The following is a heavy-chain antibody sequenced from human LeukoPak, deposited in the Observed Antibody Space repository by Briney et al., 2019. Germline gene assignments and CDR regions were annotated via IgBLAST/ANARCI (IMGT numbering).Heavy chain of an antibody. Sequence: GRPLRLSCAASGFTFSSYGMHWVRQAPGKGLEWVAVISYDGSNEYYADSVKGRFTISRDNSKNTLYLQMNSLRAEDTAVYYCAKDGSYYDSSGYYYDAFDIWGQGTMVTVSS. CDR1: GFTFSSYG. V-gene: IGHV3-30*18. D-gene: IGHD3-22*01. CDR3: AKDGSYYDSSGYYYDAFDI. CDR2: ISYDGSNE. J-gene: IGHJ3*02.